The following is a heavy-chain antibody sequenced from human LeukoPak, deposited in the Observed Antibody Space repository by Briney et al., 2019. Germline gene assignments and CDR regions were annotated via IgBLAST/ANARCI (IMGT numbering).Heavy chain of an antibody. CDR2: ISWNSGSI. CDR3: AKGTGYSSTLDAFDI. J-gene: IGHJ3*02. V-gene: IGHV3-9*01. Sequence: GGSLRLSCAASGFTFDDYAMHWVRQAPGKGLEWVSGISWNSGSIGYADSVKGRFTISRDNAKNSLYLQMNSLRAEDTALYYCAKGTGYSSTLDAFDIWGQGTMVTVPS. D-gene: IGHD6-13*01. CDR1: GFTFDDYA.